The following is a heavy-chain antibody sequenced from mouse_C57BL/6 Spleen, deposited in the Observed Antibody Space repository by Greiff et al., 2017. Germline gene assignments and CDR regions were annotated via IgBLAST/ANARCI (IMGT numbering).Heavy chain of an antibody. CDR2: IRNKANGYTT. Sequence: EVMLVESGGGLVQPGGSLSLSCAASGFTFTDYYMSWVRQPPGKALEWLGFIRNKANGYTTEYSASVKGRFTISRDNSQSILYLQMNALRAEDSATYYCARPFTTVVADWYFDVWGTGTTVTVSS. CDR3: ARPFTTVVADWYFDV. V-gene: IGHV7-3*01. CDR1: GFTFTDYY. D-gene: IGHD1-1*01. J-gene: IGHJ1*03.